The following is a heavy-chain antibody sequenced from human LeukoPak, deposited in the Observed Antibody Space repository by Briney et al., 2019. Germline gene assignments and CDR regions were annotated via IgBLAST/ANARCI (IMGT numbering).Heavy chain of an antibody. J-gene: IGHJ6*02. V-gene: IGHV3-23*01. CDR3: ARDRIGSSWYSYYYGMDV. Sequence: GGSLRLSCAASGFTFSNYDISWVRQAPGKGLEWVSAISSSGGSTYYADTVKGRFTLSRDNSKNTLYLQLNSLRAEDTAVYYCARDRIGSSWYSYYYGMDVWGQGTTVTVSS. D-gene: IGHD6-13*01. CDR2: ISSSGGST. CDR1: GFTFSNYD.